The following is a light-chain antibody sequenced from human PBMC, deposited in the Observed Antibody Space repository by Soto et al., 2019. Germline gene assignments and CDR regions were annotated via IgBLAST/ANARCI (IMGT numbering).Light chain of an antibody. CDR1: QSVSST. CDR3: QQSYSTPPWT. J-gene: IGKJ1*01. Sequence: EIAMTQSPATLSVSPGERATLSCRASQSVSSTLAWYQQKPGHAPRLLIYAASTRATGVPSRFSGSGSGTDFSLTISSLQPEEFATYYCQQSYSTPPWTLGQGTKVDI. V-gene: IGKV3-15*01. CDR2: AAS.